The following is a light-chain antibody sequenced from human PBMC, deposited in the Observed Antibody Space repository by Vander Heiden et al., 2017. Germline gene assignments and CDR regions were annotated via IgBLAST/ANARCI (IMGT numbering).Light chain of an antibody. CDR3: CSYAGRSTVL. V-gene: IGLV2-23*01. Sequence: QSALTQPAPVSGSPGQSIIISCTGTSSDVGSSNLVSWYQQHPGKAPKLMVYDGSKRPSGVSSGFSGSKSGNTASLTISGLKGEYEADYYCCSYAGRSTVLFGGGTTLTVL. J-gene: IGLJ2*01. CDR2: DGS. CDR1: SSDVGSSNL.